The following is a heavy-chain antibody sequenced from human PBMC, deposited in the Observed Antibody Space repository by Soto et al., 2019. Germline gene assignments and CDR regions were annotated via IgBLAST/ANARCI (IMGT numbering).Heavy chain of an antibody. Sequence: TMSLTCIVSGGSLREFGHFWTWIRQRPGRGLEWIGYSTYTGVTYYSPSLQSRISISVDTSKNQFSLTLNSVTAAATAVYYCATDEAGPPLNRFSSWGRGTLVTVSS. J-gene: IGHJ5*01. D-gene: IGHD6-25*01. CDR1: GGSLREFGHF. V-gene: IGHV4-31*03. CDR2: STYTGVT. CDR3: ATDEAGPPLNRFSS.